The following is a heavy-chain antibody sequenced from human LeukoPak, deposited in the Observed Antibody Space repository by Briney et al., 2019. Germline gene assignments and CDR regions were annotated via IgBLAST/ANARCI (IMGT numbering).Heavy chain of an antibody. CDR2: IYPSDSDT. V-gene: IGHV5-51*01. CDR3: ARGSIAARSGDFDY. CDR1: GFSFTSSW. Sequence: HGESLKISCKGSGFSFTSSWIGWVRQMPGKGLEWMGIIYPSDSDTTYSTSFQGQVTISADKSISTAYLQWSSLKASDTAMYYCARGSIAARSGDFDYWGQGTLVTVSS. J-gene: IGHJ4*02. D-gene: IGHD6-6*01.